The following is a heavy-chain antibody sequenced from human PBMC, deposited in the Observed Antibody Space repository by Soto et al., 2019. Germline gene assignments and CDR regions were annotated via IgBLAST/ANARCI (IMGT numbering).Heavy chain of an antibody. CDR1: GYSFTSYW. J-gene: IGHJ6*03. D-gene: IGHD3-16*01. Sequence: PGESLKISCKGSGYSFTSYWIGWVRQMPGKGLEWMGIIYPGDSDTRYSPSFQGQVTISADKSISTAYLQWSSLKASDTAMYYCARHRGGNYYYYYMDVWGKGTTVTVSS. CDR2: IYPGDSDT. CDR3: ARHRGGNYYYYYMDV. V-gene: IGHV5-51*01.